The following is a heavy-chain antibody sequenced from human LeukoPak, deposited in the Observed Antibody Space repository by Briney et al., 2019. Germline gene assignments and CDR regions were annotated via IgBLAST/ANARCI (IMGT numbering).Heavy chain of an antibody. J-gene: IGHJ4*02. CDR2: IAVRSDGGTT. CDR3: ASLVGFSLYY. D-gene: IGHD1-26*01. Sequence: GGSLRLSCAASGFTFSYAWMTWVRQGPGKGLEWVGHIAVRSDGGTTDYAAPVKGRFTISRYDSKNTLYLQMDSLQTEDTAVYYCASLVGFSLYYWGQGTLVTVSS. CDR1: GFTFSYAW. V-gene: IGHV3-15*04.